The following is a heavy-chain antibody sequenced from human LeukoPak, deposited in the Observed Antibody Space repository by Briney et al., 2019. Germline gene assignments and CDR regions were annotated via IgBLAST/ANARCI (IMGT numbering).Heavy chain of an antibody. D-gene: IGHD3-10*01. V-gene: IGHV4-61*01. Sequence: SETLSLTCTVSGGSVSSGSYYWSWIRQPPGKGLEWIGYIYYSGSTNYNPSLKSRVTISVDTSKNQFSLKLSSVTAADTAVYYCAREAMVRGVPDAFDIWGQGTVVTVSS. CDR3: AREAMVRGVPDAFDI. J-gene: IGHJ3*02. CDR1: GGSVSSGSYY. CDR2: IYYSGST.